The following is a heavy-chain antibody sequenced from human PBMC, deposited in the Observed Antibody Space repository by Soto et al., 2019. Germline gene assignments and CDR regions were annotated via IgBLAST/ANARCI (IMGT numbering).Heavy chain of an antibody. CDR1: GYTFTSYG. J-gene: IGHJ4*02. V-gene: IGHV1-18*01. CDR3: ARWAMVRGAQTPDY. Sequence: GASVKVSCTASGYTFTSYGISWVRQAPGQGLEWMGWISAYNGNTNYAQKLQGRVTMTTDTSTSTAYMELRSLRSDDTAVYYCARWAMVRGAQTPDYWGQGTLVTVSS. D-gene: IGHD3-10*01. CDR2: ISAYNGNT.